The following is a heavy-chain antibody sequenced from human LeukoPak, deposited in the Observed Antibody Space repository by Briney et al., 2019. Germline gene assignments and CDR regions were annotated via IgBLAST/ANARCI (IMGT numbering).Heavy chain of an antibody. Sequence: SVKVSCKASGGTFSSYAISWVRQAPGQGLEWMGRIIPILGIANYAQKFQGRVTITADKSTSTAYMELSSLRSEDTAVCYCASRIAAAGTFDYWGQGTLVTVSS. CDR2: IIPILGIA. CDR1: GGTFSSYA. D-gene: IGHD6-13*01. V-gene: IGHV1-69*04. J-gene: IGHJ4*02. CDR3: ASRIAAAGTFDY.